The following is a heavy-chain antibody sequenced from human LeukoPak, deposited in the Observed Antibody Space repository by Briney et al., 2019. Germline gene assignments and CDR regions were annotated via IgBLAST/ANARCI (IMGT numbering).Heavy chain of an antibody. Sequence: GGSLRLSCAASGFTFSSYSMNWVRQAPGKGLEWVSSISSSSSYIYYADSVKGRFTISRDNAKNSLYLQMNSLRAEDTAVYYCARGAVAGTLAFDYWGQGTLVIVSS. V-gene: IGHV3-21*04. CDR1: GFTFSSYS. CDR3: ARGAVAGTLAFDY. J-gene: IGHJ4*02. D-gene: IGHD6-19*01. CDR2: ISSSSSYI.